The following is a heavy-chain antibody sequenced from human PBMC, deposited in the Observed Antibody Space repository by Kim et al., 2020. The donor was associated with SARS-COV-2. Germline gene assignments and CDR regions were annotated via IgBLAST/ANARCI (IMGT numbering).Heavy chain of an antibody. Sequence: GGSLRLSCAASGFILINFAMHWVRQAPGKGLEWVSVVSHAGKNIYYGASVSGRITIPSISTKNSLSLQMSSLAADNTADYHCAMGSTSVDYWMDVWRLG. CDR1: GFILINFA. CDR2: VSHAGKNI. J-gene: IGHJ3*01. D-gene: IGHD4-17*01. CDR3: AMGSTSVDYWMDV. V-gene: IGHV3-30*03.